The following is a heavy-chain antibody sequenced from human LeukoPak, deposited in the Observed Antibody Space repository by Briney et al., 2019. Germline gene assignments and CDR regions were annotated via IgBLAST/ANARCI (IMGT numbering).Heavy chain of an antibody. J-gene: IGHJ4*02. CDR1: GYTFTDYY. V-gene: IGHV1-2*02. D-gene: IGHD2-2*01. Sequence: GASVKVSCKASGYTFTDYYIHWVRQAPGQGLEWMAWINPNSGGTYYAQNFHDRITLTRDTSISTAYMELSRLRSDDTAIYYCARANALYCSSTSCFFDYWGQGTLVTVSS. CDR3: ARANALYCSSTSCFFDY. CDR2: INPNSGGT.